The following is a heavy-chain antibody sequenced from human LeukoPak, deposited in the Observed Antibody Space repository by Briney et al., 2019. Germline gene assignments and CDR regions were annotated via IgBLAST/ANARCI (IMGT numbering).Heavy chain of an antibody. CDR1: GGSISDYY. CDR2: IYYSGST. V-gene: IGHV4-59*01. Sequence: SETLSLTCTVSGGSISDYYWSWIRQPPGKGLEWIGYIYYSGSTNYNPSLKSRVTISVDTPKNQFSLKLSSVTAADTAVYYCARSHSSSAYDAFDIWGQGTMVTVSS. CDR3: ARSHSSSAYDAFDI. J-gene: IGHJ3*02. D-gene: IGHD6-6*01.